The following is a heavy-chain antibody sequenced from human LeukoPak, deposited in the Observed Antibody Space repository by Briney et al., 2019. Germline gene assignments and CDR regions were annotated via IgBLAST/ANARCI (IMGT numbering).Heavy chain of an antibody. CDR1: GYTFTSYG. D-gene: IGHD5-12*01. CDR3: ARNIVATSYYYYYMDV. Sequence: ASVKVSCKASGYTFTSYGISWVRQASGQGLEWMGWISAYNGNTNYAQKLQGRVTMTTDTSTSTAYMELRSLRSDDTAVYYCARNIVATSYYYYYMDVWGKGTTVTVSS. V-gene: IGHV1-18*01. J-gene: IGHJ6*03. CDR2: ISAYNGNT.